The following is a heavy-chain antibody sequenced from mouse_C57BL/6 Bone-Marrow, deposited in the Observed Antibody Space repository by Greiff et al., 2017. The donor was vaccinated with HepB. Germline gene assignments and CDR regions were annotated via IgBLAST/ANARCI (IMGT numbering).Heavy chain of an antibody. J-gene: IGHJ4*01. CDR1: GFSLTSYG. CDR2: IWSGGST. Sequence: VKLVESGPGLVQPSQSLSITCTVSGFSLTSYGVHWVRQSPGKGLEWLGVIWSGGSTDYNAAFISRLSISKDNSKSQVFFKMNSLQADDTAIYYCASYLLQYAMDYWGQGTSVTVSS. V-gene: IGHV2-2*01. D-gene: IGHD2-1*01. CDR3: ASYLLQYAMDY.